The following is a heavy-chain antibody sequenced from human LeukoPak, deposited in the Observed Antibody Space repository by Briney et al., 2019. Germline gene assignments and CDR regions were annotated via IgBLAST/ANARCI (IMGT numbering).Heavy chain of an antibody. CDR2: ISAYNGNT. Sequence: ASVKVSCKASGYTFTSYGISWVRQAPGQGLEWMGWISAYNGNTNYAQKLQGRVTMTTDTSTSTDYMELRSLRSDDTAVYYCARDLTVRGVKLGYWGQGTLVTVSS. D-gene: IGHD3-10*01. CDR3: ARDLTVRGVKLGY. J-gene: IGHJ4*02. V-gene: IGHV1-18*01. CDR1: GYTFTSYG.